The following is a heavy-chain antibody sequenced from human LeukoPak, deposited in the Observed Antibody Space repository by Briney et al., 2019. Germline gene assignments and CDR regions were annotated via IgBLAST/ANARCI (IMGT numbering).Heavy chain of an antibody. J-gene: IGHJ4*02. D-gene: IGHD5-18*01. CDR1: GGSFSGYY. Sequence: SETLSLTCAVYGGSFSGYYWSWIRQPPGKGLEWIGEINHSGSTNYNPSLKSRVTISVDTSENQFSLKLSSVTAADTAVYYCARHGWIQLWGYFDYWGQGTLVTVSS. V-gene: IGHV4-34*01. CDR2: INHSGST. CDR3: ARHGWIQLWGYFDY.